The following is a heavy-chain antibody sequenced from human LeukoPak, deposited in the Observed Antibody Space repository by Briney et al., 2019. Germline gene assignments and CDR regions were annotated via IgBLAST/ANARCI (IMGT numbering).Heavy chain of an antibody. CDR1: GYTFNSYG. D-gene: IGHD6-19*01. Sequence: ASVKVSCKASGYTFNSYGISWVRQAPGQGLEWMGWISAYNGNTNYAQEVQGRVTMTTDTSTSTAYMELSSLRSDDTAVYYCARDRPTSRVAGHFDYWGQGTPVTVSS. J-gene: IGHJ4*02. CDR3: ARDRPTSRVAGHFDY. V-gene: IGHV1-18*01. CDR2: ISAYNGNT.